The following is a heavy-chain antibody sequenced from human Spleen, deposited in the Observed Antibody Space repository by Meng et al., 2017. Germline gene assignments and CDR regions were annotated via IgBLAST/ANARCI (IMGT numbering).Heavy chain of an antibody. J-gene: IGHJ5*02. CDR3: ARDPIFVVVPAAIDWFDP. V-gene: IGHV1-2*06. Sequence: ASVKVSCKPSGYNFPDYWLHWVRRAPGQGLEWMGRIDPKSGDTHYAQRFQGRVTMTRDTSISTAYMELSRLRSDDTAVYYCARDPIFVVVPAAIDWFDPWGQGTLVTVSS. D-gene: IGHD2-2*01. CDR1: GYNFPDYW. CDR2: IDPKSGDT.